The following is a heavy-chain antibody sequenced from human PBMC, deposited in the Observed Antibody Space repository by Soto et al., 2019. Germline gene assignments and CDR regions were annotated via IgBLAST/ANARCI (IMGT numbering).Heavy chain of an antibody. V-gene: IGHV1-18*04. Sequence: ASVKVSCKASGYTFTSYGISWVRQAPGQGLEWMGWISAYNGNTNYAQKLQGRVTMTTDTSTSTAYMELRSLRSDDTAVYYCARDIRYDFWSGYFVRAYYYYGMDVWGQGTTVKVYS. CDR2: ISAYNGNT. CDR1: GYTFTSYG. D-gene: IGHD3-3*01. CDR3: ARDIRYDFWSGYFVRAYYYYGMDV. J-gene: IGHJ6*02.